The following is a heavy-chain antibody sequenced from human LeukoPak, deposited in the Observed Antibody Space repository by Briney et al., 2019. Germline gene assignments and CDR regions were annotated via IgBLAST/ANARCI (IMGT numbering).Heavy chain of an antibody. D-gene: IGHD3-22*01. CDR3: AKDRGYSFDC. CDR1: GFTFSSTA. V-gene: IGHV3-23*01. CDR2: INAGGGAT. Sequence: PGGSLRLSCAASGFTFSSTAMSWVRQAPGKGLEWVSSINAGGGATYYADSVKGRFSISRDNSKNTLFLQMNSLRAEDTAVYYCAKDRGYSFDCWGQGTLVTVSS. J-gene: IGHJ4*02.